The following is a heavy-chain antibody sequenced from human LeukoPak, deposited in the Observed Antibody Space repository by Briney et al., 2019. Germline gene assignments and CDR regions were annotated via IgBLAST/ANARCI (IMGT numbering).Heavy chain of an antibody. D-gene: IGHD3-22*01. Sequence: WASVKVSCKASGGTFSTYAITWVRQAPGQGLEWMGWISAYNGNTNYAQKLQGRVTMTTDTSTSTAYMELRSLRSDDTAVYYCARDPHRYYYDSSGYWNPFDYWGQGTLVTVSS. CDR2: ISAYNGNT. J-gene: IGHJ4*02. V-gene: IGHV1-18*01. CDR3: ARDPHRYYYDSSGYWNPFDY. CDR1: GGTFSTYA.